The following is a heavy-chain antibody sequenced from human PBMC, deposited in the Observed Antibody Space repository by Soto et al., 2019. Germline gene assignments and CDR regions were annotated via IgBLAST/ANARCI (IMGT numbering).Heavy chain of an antibody. CDR3: AKRVWYFDL. CDR2: IKQDGSKK. J-gene: IGHJ2*01. CDR1: GFTFSSYW. V-gene: IGHV3-7*01. Sequence: EVQLVESGGGLVQPGGSLRLSCAASGFTFSSYWMTWVRQAPGKGLESVANIKQDGSKKYYVDSVKGRFTISRDNAKNSLYLQMNSLRAEDTAVYYCAKRVWYFDLWGRGTLVTVSS.